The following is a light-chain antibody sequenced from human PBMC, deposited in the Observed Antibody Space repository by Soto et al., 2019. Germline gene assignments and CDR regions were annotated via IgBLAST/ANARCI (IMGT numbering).Light chain of an antibody. CDR2: DVD. Sequence: SALTQPASVSGSPGQSITISCSGTSSDVGGYNYVSWYQQHPGKAPKFMIYDVDSRPSGVSNRFSGSKSGNTASLTISGLQAEDEAYYYCNSYTSTSTHVVFGGGTKLTVL. CDR3: NSYTSTSTHVV. J-gene: IGLJ2*01. V-gene: IGLV2-14*03. CDR1: SSDVGGYNY.